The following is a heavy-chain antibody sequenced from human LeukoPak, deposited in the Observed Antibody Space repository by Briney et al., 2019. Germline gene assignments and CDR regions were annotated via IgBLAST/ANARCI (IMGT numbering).Heavy chain of an antibody. CDR1: GFTFSSYA. Sequence: GGSLRLSCAASGFTFSSYAMSWVRQAPGKGLEWVAVIWYDGTNKYYADSVKGRFTISRDSSKNTLYLQMDSLRAEDTAVYYCARDRAWNYFDYWGQGTLVTVSS. V-gene: IGHV3-33*08. J-gene: IGHJ4*02. D-gene: IGHD3-3*01. CDR3: ARDRAWNYFDY. CDR2: IWYDGTNK.